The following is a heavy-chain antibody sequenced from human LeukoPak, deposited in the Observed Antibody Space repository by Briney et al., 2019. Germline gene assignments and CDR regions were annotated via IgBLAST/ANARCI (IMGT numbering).Heavy chain of an antibody. CDR3: AREGRDGYKGYFDY. CDR1: GFTFSRYE. D-gene: IGHD5-24*01. CDR2: ISSSGTTI. Sequence: PGGSLRLSCAASGFTFSRYEIHWVRQAPGKGLEWVSYISSSGTTIYYADSVKGRFTISRDNAKNSLYLQMNSLRAEDTAVYYCAREGRDGYKGYFDYWGQGILVTVSS. J-gene: IGHJ4*02. V-gene: IGHV3-48*03.